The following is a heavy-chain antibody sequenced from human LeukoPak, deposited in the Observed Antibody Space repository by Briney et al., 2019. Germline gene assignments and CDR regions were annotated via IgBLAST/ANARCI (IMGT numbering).Heavy chain of an antibody. CDR1: GGSFSGYY. Sequence: SETLSLTCAVYGGSFSGYYWSWIRQPPGKGLEWIGEINHSGSTNYNPSLKSRVTIPVDTSKNQFSLKLSSVTAADTAVYYCARDPHYDYVWGSYRHKFYYFDYWGQGTLVTVSS. D-gene: IGHD3-16*02. J-gene: IGHJ4*02. CDR3: ARDPHYDYVWGSYRHKFYYFDY. V-gene: IGHV4-34*01. CDR2: INHSGST.